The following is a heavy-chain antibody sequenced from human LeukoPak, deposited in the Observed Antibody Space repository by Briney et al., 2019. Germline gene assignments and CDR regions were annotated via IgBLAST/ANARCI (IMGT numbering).Heavy chain of an antibody. CDR2: IRYDGSNK. CDR3: AKGRYSNVRLDY. CDR1: GFTFSSYG. J-gene: IGHJ4*02. Sequence: GGSLRLSCAASGFTFSSYGMHWVRQAPGKGLEWVAFIRYDGSNKYYADSVKGRFTISRDNSKNTLYLQMNSLRAEDTAVYYCAKGRYSNVRLDYWGQGTLVTVSS. V-gene: IGHV3-30*02. D-gene: IGHD4-11*01.